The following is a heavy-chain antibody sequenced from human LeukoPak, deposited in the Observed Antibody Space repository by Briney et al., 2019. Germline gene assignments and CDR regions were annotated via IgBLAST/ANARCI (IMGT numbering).Heavy chain of an antibody. V-gene: IGHV1-2*02. CDR2: INPNSGGT. CDR1: GYTFTGYY. J-gene: IGHJ4*02. Sequence: ASVKVSCTASGYTFTGYYMHWVRQAPGQGLGWMGWINPNSGGTNYAQKFQGRVTMTRDTSISTAYMELSRLRSDDTAVYYCARVGGRFAIGPEYWGQGTLVTVSS. CDR3: ARVGGRFAIGPEY. D-gene: IGHD2-21*01.